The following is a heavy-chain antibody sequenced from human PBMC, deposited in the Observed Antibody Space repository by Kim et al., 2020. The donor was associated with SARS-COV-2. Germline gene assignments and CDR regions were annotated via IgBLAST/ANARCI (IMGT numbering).Heavy chain of an antibody. CDR2: INHSGST. Sequence: SETLSLTCAVYGGSFSGYYWSWIRQPPGKGLEWIGEINHSGSTNYNPSLKSRVTISVDTSKNQFSLKLSSVTAADTAVYYCARGRKGGYSYGYRWFDPWGQGTLVTVSS. CDR3: ARGRKGGYSYGYRWFDP. D-gene: IGHD5-18*01. J-gene: IGHJ5*02. CDR1: GGSFSGYY. V-gene: IGHV4-34*01.